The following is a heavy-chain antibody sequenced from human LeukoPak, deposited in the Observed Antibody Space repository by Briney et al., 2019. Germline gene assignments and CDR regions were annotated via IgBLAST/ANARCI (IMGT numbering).Heavy chain of an antibody. Sequence: SETLSLTCAVYGGSFSGYYWSWIRQPPGKGLEWIGEINHSGSTNYNPSLKSRVTISVDTPKNQFSLKLSSVTAADTAIYFCARHAGWAPFDWGQGTLVTVSS. CDR3: ARHAGWAPFD. D-gene: IGHD1-26*01. CDR2: INHSGST. V-gene: IGHV4-34*01. CDR1: GGSFSGYY. J-gene: IGHJ4*02.